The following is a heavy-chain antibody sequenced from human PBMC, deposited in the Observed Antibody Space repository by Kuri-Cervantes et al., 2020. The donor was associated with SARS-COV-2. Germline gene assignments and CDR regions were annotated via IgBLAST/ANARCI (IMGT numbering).Heavy chain of an antibody. V-gene: IGHV3-30-3*01. Sequence: GGSLRLSCAASGFTFNNYAMHWVRQTPGEGLEWVAITSYDGTSKYYADPVKGRFTISRDNSKNTLYLQMNNLRGDDTAVYFCARGRVGVQDFWGQGTLVTVSS. CDR2: TSYDGTSK. CDR3: ARGRVGVQDF. D-gene: IGHD2-21*01. CDR1: GFTFNNYA. J-gene: IGHJ4*02.